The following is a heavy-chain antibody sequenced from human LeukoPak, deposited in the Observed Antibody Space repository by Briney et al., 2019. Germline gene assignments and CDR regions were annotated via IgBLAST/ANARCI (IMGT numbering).Heavy chain of an antibody. CDR1: GFTVSSNY. CDR2: ISSSSSTI. V-gene: IGHV3-48*04. J-gene: IGHJ6*03. D-gene: IGHD1-26*01. CDR3: ARDQTKWEPLRRRDYYYMDV. Sequence: GGSLRLSCAASGFTVSSNYMSWVRQAPGKGLEWVSYISSSSSTIYYADSVKGRFTISRDNAKNSLYLQMNSLRAEDTAVYYCARDQTKWEPLRRRDYYYMDVWGKGTTVTVSS.